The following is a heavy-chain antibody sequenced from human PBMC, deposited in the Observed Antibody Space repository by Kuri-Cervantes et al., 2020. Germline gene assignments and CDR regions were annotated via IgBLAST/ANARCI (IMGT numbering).Heavy chain of an antibody. CDR1: GFTFSSYA. CDR3: TGAVAGSPFDN. J-gene: IGHJ4*02. V-gene: IGHV3-30-3*01. D-gene: IGHD6-19*01. CDR2: ISYDGSNK. Sequence: LSLTCAASGFTFSSYAMHWVRQAPGKGLEWVAVISYDGSNKYYADSVKGRFTISRDNSKNTLYLQMNSLRIEDTALYYCTGAVAGSPFDNWGQGTLVTVSS.